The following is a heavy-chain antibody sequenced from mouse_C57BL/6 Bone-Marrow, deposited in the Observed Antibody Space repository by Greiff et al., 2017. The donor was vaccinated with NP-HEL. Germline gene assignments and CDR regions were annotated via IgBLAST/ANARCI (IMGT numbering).Heavy chain of an antibody. J-gene: IGHJ4*01. V-gene: IGHV1-55*01. D-gene: IGHD1-1*01. CDR1: GYTFTSYW. CDR3: ARSGPLITTVGAPCYAMDY. Sequence: QVQLQQPGAELVKPGASVKMSCKASGYTFTSYWITWVKQRPGQGLEWIGDIYPGSGSTNYNEKFKSKATLTVDTSSSTAYMQLSSLTSEDSAVYYCARSGPLITTVGAPCYAMDYWGQGTSVTVSS. CDR2: IYPGSGST.